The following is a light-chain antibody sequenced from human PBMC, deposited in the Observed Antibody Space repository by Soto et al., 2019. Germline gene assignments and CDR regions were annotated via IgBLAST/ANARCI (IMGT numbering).Light chain of an antibody. CDR2: EVS. CDR3: SSYTSSSTLV. V-gene: IGLV2-14*01. CDR1: SSDVGGYNY. Sequence: QSVLTQPASVSGSPGQSITISCTGTSSDVGGYNYVSWYQQHPGKAPKLMIYEVSNRPSGVSNRFSGSKSGNTASLTISGLQAEDEADYYCSSYTSSSTLVFGPGTKLTV. J-gene: IGLJ1*01.